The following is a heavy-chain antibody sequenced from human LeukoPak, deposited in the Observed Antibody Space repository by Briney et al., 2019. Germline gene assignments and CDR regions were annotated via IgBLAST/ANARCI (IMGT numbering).Heavy chain of an antibody. CDR2: INHSGST. CDR1: GGSFSGYY. CDR3: ARHVKDIVVVPADINWFDP. D-gene: IGHD2-2*02. V-gene: IGHV4-34*01. Sequence: SETLSLTCAVYGGSFSGYYWSWIRQPPGKGLEWIGEINHSGSTYYNPSLKSRVTISVDTSKNQFSLKLSSVTAADTAVYYCARHVKDIVVVPADINWFDPWGQGTLVTVSS. J-gene: IGHJ5*02.